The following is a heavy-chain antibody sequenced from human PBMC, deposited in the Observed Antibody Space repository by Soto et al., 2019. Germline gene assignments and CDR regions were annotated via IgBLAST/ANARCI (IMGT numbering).Heavy chain of an antibody. V-gene: IGHV1-46*01. J-gene: IGHJ4*02. D-gene: IGHD6-19*01. Sequence: QVQLVQSGAEVNGPGASVKISCKASGYTFTNFFIHWVRQAPGQGLEWMGIINPGGGSTDYAQKFKGRVTLTRDASTNTVHMELSSLRSEDTAVYYCARDLGSLVAVAGTCYFDYWGQGTLVTVSS. CDR2: INPGGGST. CDR1: GYTFTNFF. CDR3: ARDLGSLVAVAGTCYFDY.